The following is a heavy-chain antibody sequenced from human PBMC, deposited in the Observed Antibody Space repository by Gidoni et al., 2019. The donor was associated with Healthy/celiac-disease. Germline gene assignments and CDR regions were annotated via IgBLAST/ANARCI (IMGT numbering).Heavy chain of an antibody. CDR1: GFTFSSYA. CDR2: ISGSGGST. V-gene: IGHV3-23*01. J-gene: IGHJ4*02. CDR3: AKASRRLAYCGGDCYPPYYFDY. Sequence: EVQLLESGGGLVQPGGSLRLSCAASGFTFSSYALSCVRQAPGKGLEWVSAISGSGGSTYYADSVKGRFTISRDNSKNTLYLQMNSLRAEDTAVYYCAKASRRLAYCGGDCYPPYYFDYWGQGTLVTVSS. D-gene: IGHD2-21*02.